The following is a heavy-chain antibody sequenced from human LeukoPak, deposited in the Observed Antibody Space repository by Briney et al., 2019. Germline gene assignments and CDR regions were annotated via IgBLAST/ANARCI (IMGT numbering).Heavy chain of an antibody. CDR1: GGSISSSSYY. J-gene: IGHJ4*02. CDR3: ARLKAARRNFDY. V-gene: IGHV4-39*01. CDR2: IYYSGST. D-gene: IGHD6-6*01. Sequence: SETLSLTCTVSGGSISSSSYYWGWIRQPPGKGLEWIGSIYYSGSTYYNPSLKSRVTISVDTSKNQFSLKLSSVTAADTAVYYCARLKAARRNFDYWGQGTLVTVSS.